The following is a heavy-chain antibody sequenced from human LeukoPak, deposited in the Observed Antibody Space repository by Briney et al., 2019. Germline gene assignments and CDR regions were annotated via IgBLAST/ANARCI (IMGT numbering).Heavy chain of an antibody. D-gene: IGHD3-22*01. V-gene: IGHV3-23*01. CDR2: ISDSGGRT. CDR3: AKRGVVIRVILVGFHKEAYYFDS. Sequence: GSLRLSCAVSGITLSNYCMSWVRQAPGKGLEWVAGISDSGGRTNYADSVKGRFTISRDNPKNTLYLQMNGLRAADTAVYLCAKRGVVIRVILVGFHKEAYYFDSWGQGALVTVSS. CDR1: GITLSNYC. J-gene: IGHJ4*02.